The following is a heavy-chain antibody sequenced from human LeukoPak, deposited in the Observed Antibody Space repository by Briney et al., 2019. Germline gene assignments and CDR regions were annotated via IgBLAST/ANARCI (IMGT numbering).Heavy chain of an antibody. D-gene: IGHD3-10*01. Sequence: ASVKVSCKASGNTFTGYYMHWVRQAPGQGLEWMGWINANSGGTKYAQKFQGRVTMTRDTSISTAYMELSSLRSDDTAVYYCARGRLGTWFGELKAWGQGTLVTVSS. CDR3: ARGRLGTWFGELKA. V-gene: IGHV1-2*02. CDR2: INANSGGT. CDR1: GNTFTGYY. J-gene: IGHJ5*02.